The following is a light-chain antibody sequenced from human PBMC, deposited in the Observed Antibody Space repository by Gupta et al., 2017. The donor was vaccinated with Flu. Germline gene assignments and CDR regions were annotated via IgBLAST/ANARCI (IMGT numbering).Light chain of an antibody. V-gene: IGKV1-39*01. Sequence: DIQMTQSPVSLSASVGDRVTITCRASQTIDTYLNWYQQKLGEAPNLLIYGASTLQSGVPSRFSGSGSGTEFALTISSLQPEDFATYYCQQSYSYHSFGQGTRLESK. J-gene: IGKJ2*01. CDR3: QQSYSYHS. CDR1: QTIDTY. CDR2: GAS.